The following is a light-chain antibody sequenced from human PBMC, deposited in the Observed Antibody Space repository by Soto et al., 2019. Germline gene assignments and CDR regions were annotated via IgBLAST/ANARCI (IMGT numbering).Light chain of an antibody. J-gene: IGLJ1*01. CDR3: HPYGSSPTPSVV. CDR1: SSNIGAGYD. V-gene: IGLV1-40*01. Sequence: QSVLTQPPSVSGATGQRVTISCTGSSSNIGAGYDVHWYQQLPGKAPKLLIYGNDKRHSGDPERFSGSKSGTSASLAITGLRAADVADYYCHPYGSSPTPSVVFGTWPKATVL. CDR2: GND.